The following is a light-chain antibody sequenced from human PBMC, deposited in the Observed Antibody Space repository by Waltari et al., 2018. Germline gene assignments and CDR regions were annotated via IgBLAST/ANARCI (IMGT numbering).Light chain of an antibody. Sequence: DTRLTQSPSTLAAAVGERVTMTCRASQSINLWLAWYQQKPGRAPTLLSYKASILQSGVPSRFSGSGSGTEFTLTIAGLRPDDIGTYYCQQYDRYPETFGQGT. V-gene: IGKV1-5*03. CDR2: KAS. J-gene: IGKJ2*01. CDR1: QSINLW. CDR3: QQYDRYPET.